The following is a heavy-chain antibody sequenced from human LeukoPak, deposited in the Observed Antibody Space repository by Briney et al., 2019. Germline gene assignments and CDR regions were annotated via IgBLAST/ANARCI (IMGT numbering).Heavy chain of an antibody. CDR1: GFTFSTYW. D-gene: IGHD1-26*01. V-gene: IGHV3-7*01. CDR3: ARGATYAYYQDY. J-gene: IGHJ4*02. CDR2: IKQDGSEK. Sequence: GGSLRLSCAASGFTFSTYWMSWVRQAPGKGLEWVANIKQDGSEKYYVDSVKGRFTISRDNAKKSLYLQMNSLRAEDTAVYYCARGATYAYYQDYWGQGTLVTVSS.